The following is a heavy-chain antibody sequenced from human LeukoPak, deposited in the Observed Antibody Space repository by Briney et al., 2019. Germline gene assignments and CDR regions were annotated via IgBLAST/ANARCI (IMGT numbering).Heavy chain of an antibody. CDR1: VYTLTSYG. V-gene: IGHV1-18*01. Sequence: GASVKVSCKASVYTLTSYGISWVRQAPGQPLEWMGWISAYNDNTNYAQKLQGRVTMTTDTSTSTAYMELRSLRSDDTAVYYCARVHYDILTGYSYFDYWGQGTLVTVSS. J-gene: IGHJ4*02. CDR2: ISAYNDNT. D-gene: IGHD3-9*01. CDR3: ARVHYDILTGYSYFDY.